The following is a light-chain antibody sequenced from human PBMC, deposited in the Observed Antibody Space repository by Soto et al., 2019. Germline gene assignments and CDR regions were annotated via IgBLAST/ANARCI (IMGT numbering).Light chain of an antibody. CDR3: QQYNSYSQFT. J-gene: IGKJ4*01. Sequence: DIQMTQSPSTLSASVGDRVTITCRASQSINNWLAWYQQKPGKAPKLLIYKASSLESGVPSRFSGSGSGTEFTLTISCLQPDDFATYYCQQYNSYSQFTFGGGTKVEIK. V-gene: IGKV1-5*03. CDR1: QSINNW. CDR2: KAS.